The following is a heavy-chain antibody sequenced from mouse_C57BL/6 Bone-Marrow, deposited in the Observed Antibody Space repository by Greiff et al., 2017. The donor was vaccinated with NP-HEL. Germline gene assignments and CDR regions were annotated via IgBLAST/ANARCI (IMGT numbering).Heavy chain of an antibody. CDR2: INSDGGST. CDR1: EYEFPSHD. J-gene: IGHJ4*01. D-gene: IGHD1-1*01. Sequence: EVQVVESGGGLVQPGESLKLSCESNEYEFPSHDMSWVRKTPEKRLELVAAINSDGGSTYYPDTMERRFIISRDTTKKTLYLQMSSLRSEDTALYYCARHNYGSSFPYYAMDYWGQGTSVTVSS. V-gene: IGHV5-2*01. CDR3: ARHNYGSSFPYYAMDY.